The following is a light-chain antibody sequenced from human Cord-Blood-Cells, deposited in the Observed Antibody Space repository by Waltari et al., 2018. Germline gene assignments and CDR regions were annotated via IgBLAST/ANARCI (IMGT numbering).Light chain of an antibody. J-gene: IGLJ1*01. CDR3: AAWDDSLNGYV. CDR1: SSNIGSNT. Sequence: QSVLTQPHSASGTPGQRVTISCSGSSSNIGSNTVNWSQQLPGTAPKLLIYSNNQRPSGVPDRFSGSKSGTSASLAISGLQSEDEADYYCAAWDDSLNGYVFGTGTKVTVL. CDR2: SNN. V-gene: IGLV1-44*01.